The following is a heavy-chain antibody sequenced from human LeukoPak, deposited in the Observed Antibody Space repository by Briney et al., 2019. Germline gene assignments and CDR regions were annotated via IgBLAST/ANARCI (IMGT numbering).Heavy chain of an antibody. D-gene: IGHD3-10*01. CDR1: GYTFTTYA. CDR3: ARDIYRGTDVYDM. CDR2: INAGDDNT. Sequence: GSVKVSCKASGYTFTTYAMHWVRQAPGQRLEWMGLINAGDDNTRYSENFQGRVTITKDTSANTAYMELSRLRSEDTAVYYCARDIYRGTDVYDMWGQGTMVTVSP. V-gene: IGHV1-3*01. J-gene: IGHJ3*02.